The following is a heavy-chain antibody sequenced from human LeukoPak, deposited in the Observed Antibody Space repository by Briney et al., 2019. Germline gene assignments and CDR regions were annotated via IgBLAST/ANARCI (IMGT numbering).Heavy chain of an antibody. Sequence: SETLSLTCTVSGGSISSYYWSWIRQPAGKGLEWIGYIYYSGSTNYNPSLKSRVTISVDTSKNQFSLKLSSVTAADTAVYYCARHSNLAYCGGDCFFLGYFQHWGQGTLVTVSS. CDR2: IYYSGST. V-gene: IGHV4-59*08. J-gene: IGHJ1*01. CDR1: GGSISSYY. D-gene: IGHD2-21*02. CDR3: ARHSNLAYCGGDCFFLGYFQH.